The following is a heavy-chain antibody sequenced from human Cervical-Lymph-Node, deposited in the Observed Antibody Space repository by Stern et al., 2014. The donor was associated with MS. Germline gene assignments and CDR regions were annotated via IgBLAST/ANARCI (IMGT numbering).Heavy chain of an antibody. V-gene: IGHV1-46*01. CDR2: IHPPGGST. D-gene: IGHD2-21*02. CDR3: SRASEPAHHEAWLLTPSMSHH. CDR1: GYTFGNYY. Sequence: VQLVQSGAEVRRPGASVNLSCKTSGYTFGNYYIHWVRQAPGQGLEWMGIIHPPGGSTTYAAKFQGRVTLTSDTSTSTVHMELSSLSSEDTALYYCSRASEPAHHEAWLLTPSMSHHWGQGTLVIVSS. J-gene: IGHJ1*01.